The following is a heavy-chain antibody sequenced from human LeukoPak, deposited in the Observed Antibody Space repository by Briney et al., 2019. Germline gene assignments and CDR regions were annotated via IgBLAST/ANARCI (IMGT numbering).Heavy chain of an antibody. V-gene: IGHV3-30*04. J-gene: IGHJ4*02. CDR1: GFIFSNYA. Sequence: GGSLRLSCAASGFIFSNYAMHWVRQAPGKGLEWVALISSDGSKIYYADSVKGRFTISRDNSRNTLYLQMNSLRAEDTAVYYCARVSTGSGNDYLDYWGQGTLVTVSS. CDR2: ISSDGSKI. CDR3: ARVSTGSGNDYLDY. D-gene: IGHD2-15*01.